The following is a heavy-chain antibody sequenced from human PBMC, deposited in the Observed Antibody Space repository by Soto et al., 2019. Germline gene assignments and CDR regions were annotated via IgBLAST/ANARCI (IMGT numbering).Heavy chain of an antibody. J-gene: IGHJ4*02. Sequence: SETLSLTCAVYGGSFSGYYWSWIRQPPGKGLEWIGEINHSGSTNYNPSLKSRVTISVDTSKNQFSRNRSSVAAADTAVHYCARLGAMVRGVIKRGYYFDYWGQGTLVTVSS. V-gene: IGHV4-34*01. D-gene: IGHD3-10*01. CDR2: INHSGST. CDR3: ARLGAMVRGVIKRGYYFDY. CDR1: GGSFSGYY.